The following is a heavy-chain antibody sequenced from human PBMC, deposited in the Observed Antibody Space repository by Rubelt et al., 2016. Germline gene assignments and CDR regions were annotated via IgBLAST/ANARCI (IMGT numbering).Heavy chain of an antibody. D-gene: IGHD2-15*01. CDR1: GYTLTELS. Sequence: QVQLVQSGAEVKKPGASVKVSCKVSGYTLTELSMHWVRQAPGKGLEWMGGFDPEDGETIYAQKFQGRVTMNEDTSTDTAYMELSSLRSEDTAVYYCATASTYCSGGSCYWGQGTLVTVSS. CDR3: ATASTYCSGGSCY. V-gene: IGHV1-24*01. J-gene: IGHJ4*02. CDR2: FDPEDGET.